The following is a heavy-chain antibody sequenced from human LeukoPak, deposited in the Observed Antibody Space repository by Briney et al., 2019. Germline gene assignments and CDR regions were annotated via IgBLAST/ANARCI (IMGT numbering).Heavy chain of an antibody. Sequence: ASVKVSCKASGYTFTGYYMHWVRQAPGQGLEWMGWINPNSGGTNYAQKFQGRVTMTTDTSTSTAYMELRSLRSDDTAVYYCARDDGSISAGDYWGQGTLVTVSS. CDR3: ARDDGSISAGDY. J-gene: IGHJ4*02. V-gene: IGHV1-2*02. CDR1: GYTFTGYY. D-gene: IGHD2-21*01. CDR2: INPNSGGT.